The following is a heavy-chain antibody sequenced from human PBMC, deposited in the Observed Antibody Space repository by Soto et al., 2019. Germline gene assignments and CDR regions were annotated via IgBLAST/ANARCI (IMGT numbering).Heavy chain of an antibody. J-gene: IGHJ4*02. CDR1: GFTFSSYG. CDR2: ISYDGSNK. Sequence: GGSLRLSCAASGFTFSSYGMHWVRQAPGKGLEWVAVISYDGSNKYYADSVKGRFTISRDNSKNTLYLQMNSLRAEDTAVYYSACSGSGYDHSFDYWGQGTLVTVSS. CDR3: ACSGSGYDHSFDY. D-gene: IGHD3-10*02. V-gene: IGHV3-30*03.